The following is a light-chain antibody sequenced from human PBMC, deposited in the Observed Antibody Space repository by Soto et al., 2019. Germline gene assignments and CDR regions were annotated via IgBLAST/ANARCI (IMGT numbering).Light chain of an antibody. CDR1: SSDVGSFNL. V-gene: IGLV2-23*01. Sequence: QSALTQPASVSGSPGQSITISCTGTSSDVGSFNLVSWYQQHPGKAPKLLMSEGTKRPSGISHRFSGSKSGNTASLTISGLQADDEAGYYCCSYTSRGTYVFGTGTKVTVL. CDR2: EGT. J-gene: IGLJ1*01. CDR3: CSYTSRGTYV.